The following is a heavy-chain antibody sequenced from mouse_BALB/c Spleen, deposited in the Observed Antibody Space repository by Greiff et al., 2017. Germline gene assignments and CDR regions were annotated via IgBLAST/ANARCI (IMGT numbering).Heavy chain of an antibody. CDR1: GFTFSSFG. D-gene: IGHD2-1*01. CDR2: ISSGSSTI. V-gene: IGHV5-17*02. J-gene: IGHJ4*01. Sequence: EVNLVESGGGLVQPGGSRKLSCAASGFTFSSFGMHWVRQAPEKGLEWVAYISSGSSTIYYADTVKGRFTISRDNPKNTLFLQMTSLRSEDTAMYYCAKGLYYGKGMDYWGQGTSVTVSS. CDR3: AKGLYYGKGMDY.